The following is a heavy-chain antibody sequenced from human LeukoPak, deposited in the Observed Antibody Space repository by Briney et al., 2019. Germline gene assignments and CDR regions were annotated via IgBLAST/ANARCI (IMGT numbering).Heavy chain of an antibody. Sequence: GGSLRLSCAASGFTVSSNYMSWVRQAPGKGLEWVSVIYSGGSTYYADSVKGRFTISRDNSKNTLYLQMNSLRAEDTAVYYCARATSDRPQPKGYYYYHMDVWGKGTTVTVSS. J-gene: IGHJ6*03. CDR2: IYSGGST. CDR3: ARATSDRPQPKGYYYYHMDV. CDR1: GFTVSSNY. V-gene: IGHV3-53*01. D-gene: IGHD2-2*01.